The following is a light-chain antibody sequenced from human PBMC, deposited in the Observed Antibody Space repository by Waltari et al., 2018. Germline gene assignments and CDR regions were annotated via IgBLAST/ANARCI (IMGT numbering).Light chain of an antibody. V-gene: IGLV1-47*01. CDR1: SSNIGSNY. Sequence: QSVLTQPPSASGTPGQRVTISCSGSSSNIGSNYLYWYQQRPGAAPKLLIYRNNQGPSGVPDRFLGSKSGTSASLAISGLRSEDEADYYCAAWDDSLSGRVFGGGTKLTVL. CDR3: AAWDDSLSGRV. J-gene: IGLJ3*02. CDR2: RNN.